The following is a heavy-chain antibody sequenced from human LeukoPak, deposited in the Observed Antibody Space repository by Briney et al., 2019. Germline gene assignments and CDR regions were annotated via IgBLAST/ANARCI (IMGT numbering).Heavy chain of an antibody. CDR3: VRGMASASILRGVFDY. J-gene: IGHJ4*02. Sequence: PGGSLRLSCTASGFTVATNYMSWVRQAPGKGLEWVSVIHTTGTTEYADSVKGRFTFSRDISKNMLYLEMNSLRTGDSAVYYCVRGMASASILRGVFDYWGQGTLATVSS. CDR2: IHTTGTT. D-gene: IGHD6-13*01. CDR1: GFTVATNY. V-gene: IGHV3-66*01.